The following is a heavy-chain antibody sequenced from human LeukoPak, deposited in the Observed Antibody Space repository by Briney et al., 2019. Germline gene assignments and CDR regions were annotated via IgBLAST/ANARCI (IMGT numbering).Heavy chain of an antibody. CDR1: GYTFTGYY. V-gene: IGHV1-2*02. CDR2: FNPNRGRT. J-gene: IGHJ4*02. Sequence: GASVKVSCKASGYTFTGYYMHWVRQAPGQGGEGMGSFNPNRGRTNYAQKFQGRVTMTRHTSISTAYMELSRLRSDDTAVYYCARDKSRLLASFYWGQGTLVTVSS. D-gene: IGHD2-21*01. CDR3: ARDKSRLLASFY.